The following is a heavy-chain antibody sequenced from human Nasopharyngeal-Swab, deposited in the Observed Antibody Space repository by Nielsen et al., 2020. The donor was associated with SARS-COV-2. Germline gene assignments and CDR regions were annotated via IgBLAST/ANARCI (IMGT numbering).Heavy chain of an antibody. J-gene: IGHJ4*02. CDR1: GFTFSSYA. Sequence: GESLKISCAASGFTFSSYAMSWVRQAPGKGLEWVSVIYSGGSTYYADSVKGRFTISRDNSKNTLYLQMNSLRAEATAVYYCARGDYFDYWGQGTLVTVSS. V-gene: IGHV3-53*01. CDR2: IYSGGST. CDR3: ARGDYFDY.